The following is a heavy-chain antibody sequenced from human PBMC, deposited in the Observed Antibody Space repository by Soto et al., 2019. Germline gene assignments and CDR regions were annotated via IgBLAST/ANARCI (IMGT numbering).Heavy chain of an antibody. CDR2: IDPSDSYT. D-gene: IGHD4-4*01. J-gene: IGHJ6*02. CDR1: GYSFTSYW. V-gene: IGHV5-10-1*01. Sequence: GESLKISCKGSGYSFTSYWISWVRQMPGKGLEWMGRIDPSDSYTNYSPSFQGHVTISADKPISTAYLQWSSLKASETAMYYCARHPLTRLARVGMDVWGQGTTVTVSS. CDR3: ARHPLTRLARVGMDV.